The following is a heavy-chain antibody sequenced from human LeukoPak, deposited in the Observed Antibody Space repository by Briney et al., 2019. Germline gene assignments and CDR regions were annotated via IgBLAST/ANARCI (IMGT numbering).Heavy chain of an antibody. CDR2: ISSSGSTI. J-gene: IGHJ4*02. V-gene: IGHV3-48*03. CDR3: ARAIGGYFDY. Sequence: GGSLRLSCAASGFTFSSYEMNWVRQAPGKGLEWVSHISSSGSTIYYADSVKGRFTISRDNAKNSLYLQMNSLRAEDTAVYYCARAIGGYFDYWGQGTLVTVSS. D-gene: IGHD2/OR15-2a*01. CDR1: GFTFSSYE.